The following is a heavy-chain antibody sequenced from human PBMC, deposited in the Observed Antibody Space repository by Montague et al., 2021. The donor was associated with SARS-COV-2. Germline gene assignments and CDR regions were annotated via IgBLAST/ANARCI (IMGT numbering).Heavy chain of an antibody. J-gene: IGHJ4*02. D-gene: IGHD2-15*01. Sequence: SLRLSCAAAGFSFSGYGMHWVRQAPGKGLEWVAVISYDGENQYYAEAVKGRFTISRDNSKNTLYLQLSSLRGDDTAVYYCAREGEDCIAGSRYSIAAYWGQGTLVTVSS. CDR2: ISYDGENQ. V-gene: IGHV3-30*03. CDR3: AREGEDCIAGSRYSIAAY. CDR1: GFSFSGYG.